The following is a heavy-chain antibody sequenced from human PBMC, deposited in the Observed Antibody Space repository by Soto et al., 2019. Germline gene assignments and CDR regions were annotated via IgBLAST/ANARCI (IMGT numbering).Heavy chain of an antibody. CDR1: GFTFSSYG. J-gene: IGHJ3*02. Sequence: GGSLRLSCAASGFTFSSYGMHWVRQAPGKGLEWVAVIWYDGSNKYYADSVKGRFTISRDNSKNTLYLQMNSLRAEDTAVYYCARDGKLSGWGTSCYIWGQGTMVTVSS. V-gene: IGHV3-33*01. CDR3: ARDGKLSGWGTSCYI. CDR2: IWYDGSNK. D-gene: IGHD2-2*01.